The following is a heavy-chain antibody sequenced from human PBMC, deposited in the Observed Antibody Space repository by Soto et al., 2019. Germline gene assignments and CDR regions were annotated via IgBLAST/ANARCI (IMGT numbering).Heavy chain of an antibody. CDR1: GYTFTNYA. Sequence: ASVKVSCKASGYTFTNYAMHWVRQALGQSLEWMGWINPGNGHTQYSQKFQGRVTITRDTSATTVYMEVSSLRSEDTAVYYCARDLGGWPVYWGQGTLGTVSS. D-gene: IGHD2-15*01. J-gene: IGHJ4*02. CDR3: ARDLGGWPVY. V-gene: IGHV1-3*01. CDR2: INPGNGHT.